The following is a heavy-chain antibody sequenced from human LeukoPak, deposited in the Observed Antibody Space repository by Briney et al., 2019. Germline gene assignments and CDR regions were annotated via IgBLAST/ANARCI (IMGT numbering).Heavy chain of an antibody. V-gene: IGHV3-30-3*01. CDR1: GFTFSSYA. CDR2: ISYDGSNK. Sequence: GGSLRLSCAASGFTFSSYAMHWVRQAPGKGLEWVAVISYDGSNKYYADSVKGRFTISRDNSKNTLYLQMNSLRAEDTAVYYCAKDPYYYDSSGLDYWGQGTLVTVSS. CDR3: AKDPYYYDSSGLDY. D-gene: IGHD3-22*01. J-gene: IGHJ4*02.